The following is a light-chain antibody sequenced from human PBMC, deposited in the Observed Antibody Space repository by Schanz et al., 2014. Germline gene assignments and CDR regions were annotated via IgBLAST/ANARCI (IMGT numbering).Light chain of an antibody. CDR2: DAS. J-gene: IGKJ1*01. Sequence: EIVLTQSPATLSLSPGERATLSCRASQSVSSYLAWYQQKPGQAPRLLIYDASNRATGIPARFSGSGSGTDFTLTIRGLQAEDVGVYYCQQFSGVPWTFGQGTKVEIK. CDR1: QSVSSY. CDR3: QQFSGVPWT. V-gene: IGKV3-11*01.